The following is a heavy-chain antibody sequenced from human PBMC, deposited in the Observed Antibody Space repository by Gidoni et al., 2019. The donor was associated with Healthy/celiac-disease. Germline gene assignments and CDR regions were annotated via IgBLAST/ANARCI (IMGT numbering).Heavy chain of an antibody. J-gene: IGHJ3*02. D-gene: IGHD1-26*01. CDR1: GFTFSNAW. V-gene: IGHV3-15*01. CDR2: IKSKTDGGTT. Sequence: EVQLVESGGGLVKPGGSLRLSCAASGFTFSNAWMSWVRKAPGKGLEWVVRIKSKTDGGTTDYAATVKGRFTISRDDSKNTLYLQMNSLKTEDTAVYYCTTDLGSWGAFDIWGQGTMVTVSS. CDR3: TTDLGSWGAFDI.